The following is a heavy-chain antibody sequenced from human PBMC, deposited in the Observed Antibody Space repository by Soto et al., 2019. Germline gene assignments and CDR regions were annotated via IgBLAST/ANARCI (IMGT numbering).Heavy chain of an antibody. Sequence: EVQLVESGGGSVQPWGSLRLSCAASGFTFSTFSMNWVHQAPGRGLEWISSMSGGGRPRSYAAPVRGRFTISGDNAKNSLSLQMDRLTDEDTAVYYCPGELGSAFDRWGQRPLVPFSS. CDR1: GFTFSTFS. CDR3: PGELGSAFDR. D-gene: IGHD3-9*01. J-gene: IGHJ4*02. CDR2: MSGGGRPR. V-gene: IGHV3-48*02.